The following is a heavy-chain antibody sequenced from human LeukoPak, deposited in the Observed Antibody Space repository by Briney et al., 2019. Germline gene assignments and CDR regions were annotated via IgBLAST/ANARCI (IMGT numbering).Heavy chain of an antibody. J-gene: IGHJ4*02. D-gene: IGHD6-19*01. V-gene: IGHV1-2*02. CDR2: INPNSGGT. CDR3: ARVGYSSGWYADY. Sequence: ASVKVSCKASGYTFTGYYMHWVRQAPGQGLEWMGWINPNSGGTNYAQKFQGRVTMTRDTSISTAYMELSRLRSDDTAVYYCARVGYSSGWYADYWGQGTLVTVSS. CDR1: GYTFTGYY.